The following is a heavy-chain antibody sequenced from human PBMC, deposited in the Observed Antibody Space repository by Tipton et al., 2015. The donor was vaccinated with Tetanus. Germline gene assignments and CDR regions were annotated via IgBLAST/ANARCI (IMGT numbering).Heavy chain of an antibody. CDR1: GFTFNNYA. Sequence: QLVQSGGGVVQPGRSLRLSCAASGFTFNNYAMHWVRQAPGKGLEWVAVISYDGSNKYDAESVKGRLTISRDNSNNTLYVQMDSLRAEDTAVYYCARGPYHYGDYYFDYWGRGTLVTVSS. D-gene: IGHD4-17*01. CDR3: ARGPYHYGDYYFDY. J-gene: IGHJ4*02. CDR2: ISYDGSNK. V-gene: IGHV3-30-3*01.